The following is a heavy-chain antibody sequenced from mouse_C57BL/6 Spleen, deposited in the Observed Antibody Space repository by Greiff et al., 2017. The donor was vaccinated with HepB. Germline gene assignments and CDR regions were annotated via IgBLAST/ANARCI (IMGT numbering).Heavy chain of an antibody. CDR1: GYTFTSYW. J-gene: IGHJ2*01. CDR3: ARWIYYDYDDFDD. D-gene: IGHD2-4*01. CDR2: IHPNSGST. V-gene: IGHV1-64*01. Sequence: QVQLQQPGAELVKPGASVKLSCKASGYTFTSYWMHWVKQRPGQGLEWIGMIHPNSGSTNYNEKFKSKATLTVDKSSSTAYMQLSSLTSEDSAVYYCARWIYYDYDDFDDWGQGTTLTGSS.